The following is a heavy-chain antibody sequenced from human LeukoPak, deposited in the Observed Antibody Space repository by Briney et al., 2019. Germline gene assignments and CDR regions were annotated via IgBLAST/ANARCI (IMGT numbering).Heavy chain of an antibody. D-gene: IGHD6-13*01. Sequence: GGSLRLSCAASGFTFSSYGMHWVRQAPGKGLEWVAVISYDGSNKHYADSVKGRFTISRDNSKNTLYLQMNSLRAEDTAVYYCAKDDSSSWYSGFDYWGQGTLVTVSS. CDR2: ISYDGSNK. J-gene: IGHJ4*02. CDR1: GFTFSSYG. CDR3: AKDDSSSWYSGFDY. V-gene: IGHV3-30*18.